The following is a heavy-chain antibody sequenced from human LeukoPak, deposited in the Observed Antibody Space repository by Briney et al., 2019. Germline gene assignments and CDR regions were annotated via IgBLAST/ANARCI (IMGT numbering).Heavy chain of an antibody. CDR1: GFTFSSYS. CDR2: IRGSGGRI. Sequence: GGSLRLSCAASGFTFSSYSMRWVRQAPGKGLEWVSSIRGSGGRIDYAGSVKGRFTISRDNSKNTLSLQMNSLTAEDTAVYYCAENPRLEGWIYFDSWGQGTLVTVSS. D-gene: IGHD1-1*01. J-gene: IGHJ4*02. CDR3: AENPRLEGWIYFDS. V-gene: IGHV3-23*01.